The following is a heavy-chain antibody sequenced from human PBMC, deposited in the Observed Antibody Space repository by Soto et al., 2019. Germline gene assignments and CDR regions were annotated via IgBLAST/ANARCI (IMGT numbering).Heavy chain of an antibody. CDR2: IIPIFGTA. Sequence: SVKVSCKASGGTFSSYAISWVRQAPGQGLGWMGGIIPIFGTANYAQKFQGRVTITADESTSTAYMELSSLRSEDTAVYYCARESTRYSSQLTWGQGTLVTVSS. CDR1: GGTFSSYA. D-gene: IGHD6-13*01. V-gene: IGHV1-69*13. CDR3: ARESTRYSSQLT. J-gene: IGHJ5*02.